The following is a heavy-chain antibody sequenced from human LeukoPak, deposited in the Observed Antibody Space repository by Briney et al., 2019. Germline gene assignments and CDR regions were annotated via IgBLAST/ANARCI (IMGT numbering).Heavy chain of an antibody. D-gene: IGHD3-9*01. CDR2: INSDGSST. CDR1: GFTFSSYW. CDR3: ARVCYDILTGYCGYYYYGMDV. Sequence: GGSLRLSCAASGFTFSSYWMHWVRQAPGKGLVWVSRINSDGSSTSYADSAKGRFTISRDNAKNTLYLQMNGLRAEDTAVYYCARVCYDILTGYCGYYYYGMDVWGKGTTVTVSS. V-gene: IGHV3-74*01. J-gene: IGHJ6*04.